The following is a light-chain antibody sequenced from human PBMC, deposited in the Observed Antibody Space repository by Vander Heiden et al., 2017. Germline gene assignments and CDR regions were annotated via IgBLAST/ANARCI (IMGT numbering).Light chain of an antibody. CDR3: AAWDDSLNGLV. CDR1: SSNIGSNT. J-gene: IGLJ2*01. V-gene: IGLV1-44*01. CDR2: SNN. Sequence: SVLTQPPPPSGPPGQRVTISCSGSSSNIGSNTVNWYQQLPGTAPKLLIYSNNQRPSGVPDRFSGSKSGTSASLAISGLQSEDEADYYCAAWDDSLNGLVFGGGTKLTVL.